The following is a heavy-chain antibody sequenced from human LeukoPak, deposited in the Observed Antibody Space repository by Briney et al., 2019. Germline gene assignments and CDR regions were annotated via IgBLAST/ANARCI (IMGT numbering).Heavy chain of an antibody. J-gene: IGHJ4*02. V-gene: IGHV5-51*01. CDR1: GYSFTTYW. CDR3: AVYYYDNSGYLPFDY. D-gene: IGHD3-22*01. CDR2: IYPGDSNT. Sequence: GESLKISCKASGYSFTTYWIGWVRQMPGKGLEWMGIIYPGDSNTRYSPSFQGQVIISADKSISTAYLQWSSLKASDTAMYYCAVYYYDNSGYLPFDYWGQGTLVTVSS.